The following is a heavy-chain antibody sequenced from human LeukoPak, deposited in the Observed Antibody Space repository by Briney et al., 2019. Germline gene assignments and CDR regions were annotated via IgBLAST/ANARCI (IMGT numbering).Heavy chain of an antibody. Sequence: VGCLRLSCAPSGVTFSSDSINSGRHTPGKGLEWGSSISSSISDIYSADYVKGRFTSSRDKAKNSLYLQTNSLRAEDTAVYYCARGTAMVKNYFDYWGQGTLVTVSS. CDR3: ARGTAMVKNYFDY. CDR1: GVTFSSDS. CDR2: ISSSISDI. J-gene: IGHJ4*02. D-gene: IGHD5-18*01. V-gene: IGHV3-21*01.